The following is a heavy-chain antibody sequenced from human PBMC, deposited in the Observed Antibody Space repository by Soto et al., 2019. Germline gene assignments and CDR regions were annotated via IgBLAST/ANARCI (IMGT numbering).Heavy chain of an antibody. CDR1: GFTFSSYG. J-gene: IGHJ4*02. CDR2: IWYDGSNK. CDR3: ARGPDRYCSGGSCYSADY. V-gene: IGHV3-33*01. Sequence: QVQLVESGGGVVQPGRSLRLSCAASGFTFSSYGMHWVRQAPGKGLEWVAVIWYDGSNKYYADSVKGRFTISRDNSKNTLYLQMNSLRAEDTAVYYCARGPDRYCSGGSCYSADYWGQGTLVTVSS. D-gene: IGHD2-15*01.